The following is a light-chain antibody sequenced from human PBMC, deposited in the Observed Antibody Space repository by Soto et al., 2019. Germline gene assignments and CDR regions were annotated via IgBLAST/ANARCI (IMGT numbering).Light chain of an antibody. V-gene: IGKV3-20*01. Sequence: EIVLTQSPGTLSLSPGERATLSCWASQSISSNYLAWYQQKPGQPPRLLISGSSIRATGIPKRFSGSASGTNFNLTICSLAPEDFAVFYCQKYGSSPFTFGPGTKVDFK. CDR3: QKYGSSPFT. CDR1: QSISSNY. J-gene: IGKJ3*01. CDR2: GSS.